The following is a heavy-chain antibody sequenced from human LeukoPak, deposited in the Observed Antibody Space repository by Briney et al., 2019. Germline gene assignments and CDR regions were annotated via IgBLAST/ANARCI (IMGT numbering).Heavy chain of an antibody. D-gene: IGHD6-19*01. J-gene: IGHJ4*02. CDR1: GFTSSSYW. CDR3: ARDYSSGWYVLGFGDY. Sequence: PGGSLRLSCAASGFTSSSYWMSWVRQAPGKGLEWVANIKQDGSEKYYVDSVKGRFTISRDNAKNSPYLQMNSLRAEDTAVYYCARDYSSGWYVLGFGDYWGQGTLVTVSS. CDR2: IKQDGSEK. V-gene: IGHV3-7*01.